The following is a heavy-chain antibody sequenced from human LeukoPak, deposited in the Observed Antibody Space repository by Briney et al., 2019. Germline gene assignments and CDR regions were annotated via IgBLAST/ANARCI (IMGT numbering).Heavy chain of an antibody. CDR1: GXSISSYY. CDR3: ARRGYYYDTSGYYYFDY. D-gene: IGHD3-22*01. V-gene: IGHV4-59*08. CDR2: IYYSGST. J-gene: IGHJ4*02. Sequence: SETLSLTCTVSGXSISSYYWSWIRQPPGKGLEWIGEIYYSGSTNYNPSLKSRVTISEDTSKNQFSLKLSSVTAADTAVYYCARRGYYYDTSGYYYFDYWGQGTLVTVSS.